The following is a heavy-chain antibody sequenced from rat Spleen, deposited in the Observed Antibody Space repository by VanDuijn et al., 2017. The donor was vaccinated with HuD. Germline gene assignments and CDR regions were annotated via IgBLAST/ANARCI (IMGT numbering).Heavy chain of an antibody. Sequence: EVQLQESGPGLVKPSQSLSLTCSVTEYSISSSYRWNWIRKFPGNKLEWMGYINSAGTTTYNPSLKSRISISRDTSKNQFFVQINSITTEDTATYYCARSDGVHYYLPFADWGQGTLVTVSS. CDR2: INSAGTT. CDR1: EYSISSSYR. CDR3: ARSDGVHYYLPFAD. J-gene: IGHJ3*01. D-gene: IGHD1-12*02. V-gene: IGHV3-3*01.